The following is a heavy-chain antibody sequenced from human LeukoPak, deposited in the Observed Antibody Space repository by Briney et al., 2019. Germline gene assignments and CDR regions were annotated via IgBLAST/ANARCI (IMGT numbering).Heavy chain of an antibody. CDR1: GGSLSIGNYY. Sequence: SETLSLTCTVPGGSLSIGNYYWSWIRQPAGKGLEWIGRIYTSGNTNYNPSLKSRVTISIDTSMNQFSLRLTSVTAADTAVYYCARSGYHDGYSYGLFDHWGQGTLVTVSS. CDR2: IYTSGNT. CDR3: ARSGYHDGYSYGLFDH. V-gene: IGHV4-61*02. D-gene: IGHD5-18*01. J-gene: IGHJ4*02.